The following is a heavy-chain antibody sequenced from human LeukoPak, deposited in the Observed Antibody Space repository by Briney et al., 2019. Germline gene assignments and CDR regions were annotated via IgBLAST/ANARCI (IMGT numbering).Heavy chain of an antibody. J-gene: IGHJ5*02. D-gene: IGHD2-2*01. CDR2: INHSEST. CDR3: ASVSCSSTSCYAFGDPNWFDP. Sequence: KPSETLSFTCAVYGGSFSGYYWSWIRRPPGKGLEWIGEINHSESTNYNPSLKSRVTISVDTSKNQFSLKLSSVTAADTAVYYCASVSCSSTSCYAFGDPNWFDPWGQGTLVTVSS. V-gene: IGHV4-34*01. CDR1: GGSFSGYY.